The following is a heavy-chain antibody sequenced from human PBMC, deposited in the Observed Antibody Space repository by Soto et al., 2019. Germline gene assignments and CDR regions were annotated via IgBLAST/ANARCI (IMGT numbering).Heavy chain of an antibody. CDR2: ISYDRSNK. V-gene: IGHV3-30*03. D-gene: IGHD6-13*01. CDR1: GSTLSSYG. J-gene: IGHJ6*02. CDR3: PSGIAAAGRYYYGMDV. Sequence: PGGSLRLPLAASGSTLSSYGLHWVRQAPGKRLELVSVISYDRSNKYYAYSVKGRITSSRKNSKNTLNLQMTSLGTENTALYYSPSGIAAAGRYYYGMDVWGQGTTVTVSS.